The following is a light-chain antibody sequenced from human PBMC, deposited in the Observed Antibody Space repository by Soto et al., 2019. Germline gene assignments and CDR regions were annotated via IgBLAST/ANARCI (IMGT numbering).Light chain of an antibody. CDR3: QQYDNLPG. CDR1: QDISNY. CDR2: DAS. V-gene: IGKV1-33*01. Sequence: DIQMTQSPSSLSASVGDRVTITCKASQDISNYLNWYQQKPGKAPKLVIYDASNLETGVPSRFSGSGSGTDFTFTISSLQPEDIATYYCQQYDNLPGFGGGTKVEIK. J-gene: IGKJ4*02.